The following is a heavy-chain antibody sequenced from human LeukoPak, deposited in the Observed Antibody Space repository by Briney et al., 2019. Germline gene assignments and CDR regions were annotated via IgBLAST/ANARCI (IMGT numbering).Heavy chain of an antibody. CDR1: GFTFSSYG. D-gene: IGHD6-19*01. CDR2: ISGSGGST. CDR3: ARDGDTSGWVDFDY. J-gene: IGHJ4*02. V-gene: IGHV3-23*01. Sequence: GGSLRLSCAASGFTFSSYGMSWVRQAPGKGLEWVSAISGSGGSTYYADSVKGRFTISRDNAKNSVYLQMNSLRAEDTGTYYCARDGDTSGWVDFDYWGQGTLVTVSS.